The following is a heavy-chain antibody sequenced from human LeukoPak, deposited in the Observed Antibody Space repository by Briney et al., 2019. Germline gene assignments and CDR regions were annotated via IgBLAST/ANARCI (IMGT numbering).Heavy chain of an antibody. Sequence: ASVKVSCKASGYTFTGYYMHWVRQAPGQGLEWMGRINPNSGGTNYAQKFQGRITMTRDTSISTAYMELSRLRSDDTAVYYCASHDYGDYSVSFDYWGQGTLVTVSS. CDR2: INPNSGGT. CDR3: ASHDYGDYSVSFDY. V-gene: IGHV1-2*06. D-gene: IGHD4-17*01. J-gene: IGHJ4*02. CDR1: GYTFTGYY.